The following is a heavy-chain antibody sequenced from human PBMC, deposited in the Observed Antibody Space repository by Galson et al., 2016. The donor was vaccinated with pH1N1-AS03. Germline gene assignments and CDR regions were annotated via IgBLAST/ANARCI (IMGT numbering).Heavy chain of an antibody. CDR3: AKDRVYDDSQWVFDY. CDR1: GFRLTSIA. CDR2: VVTSGDT. D-gene: IGHD5/OR15-5a*01. Sequence: SLRLSCAASGFRLTSIAMTWVRQAPGKGLEWVSGVVTSGDTYFADSVKGRFSISRDDSKNTMYLQMDGLGVEDTAIYYCAKDRVYDDSQWVFDYWGQGNPVTVSS. J-gene: IGHJ4*02. V-gene: IGHV3-23*01.